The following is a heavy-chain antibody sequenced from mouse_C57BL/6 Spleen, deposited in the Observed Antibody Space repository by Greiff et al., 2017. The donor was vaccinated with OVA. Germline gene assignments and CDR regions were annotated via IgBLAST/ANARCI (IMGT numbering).Heavy chain of an antibody. CDR2: IRNKANGYTT. V-gene: IGHV7-3*01. J-gene: IGHJ4*01. D-gene: IGHD2-5*01. CDR1: GFTFTDYY. Sequence: DVMLVESGGGLVQPGGSLSLSCAASGFTFTDYYMSWVRQPPGKALEWLGFIRNKANGYTTEYSASVKGRFTISRYNSQSILYLQMNALRAEDSATYYCARSNHYYAMDYWGQGTSVTVSS. CDR3: ARSNHYYAMDY.